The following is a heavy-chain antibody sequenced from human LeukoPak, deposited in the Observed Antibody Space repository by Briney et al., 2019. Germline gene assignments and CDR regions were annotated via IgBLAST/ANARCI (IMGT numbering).Heavy chain of an antibody. CDR2: IVVGSGNT. Sequence: SVKVSCKASGFTFTSSAMQWVRQARGQRLEWIGWIVVGSGNTNYAQKFQERVTITRDMSTSTAYMELSSLRSEDTAVYYCAADYGGNSSPPYYYYGMDVWGQGTTATVSS. J-gene: IGHJ6*01. CDR1: GFTFTSSA. CDR3: AADYGGNSSPPYYYYGMDV. V-gene: IGHV1-58*02. D-gene: IGHD4-23*01.